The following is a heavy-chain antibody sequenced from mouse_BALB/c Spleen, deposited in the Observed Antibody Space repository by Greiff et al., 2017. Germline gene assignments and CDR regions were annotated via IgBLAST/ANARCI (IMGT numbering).Heavy chain of an antibody. CDR2: IYPYNGGT. CDR1: GYTFTDYN. Sequence: VQLQQSGPELVKPGASVKISCKASGYTFTDYNMHWVKQSHGKSLEWIGYIYPYNGGTGYNQKFKSKATLTVDNSSSTAYMELRSLTSEDSAVYYCARNKRYYFDYWGQGTTLTVSS. CDR3: ARNKRYYFDY. V-gene: IGHV1S29*02. J-gene: IGHJ2*01.